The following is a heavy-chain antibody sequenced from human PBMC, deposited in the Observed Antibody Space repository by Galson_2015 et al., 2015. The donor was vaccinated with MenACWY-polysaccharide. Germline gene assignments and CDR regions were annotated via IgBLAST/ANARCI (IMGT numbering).Heavy chain of an antibody. CDR3: ARKFTYGLD. CDR2: IYSGGST. CDR1: GFTVSSNY. D-gene: IGHD3-10*01. J-gene: IGHJ4*02. Sequence: ALRLACAASGFTVSSNYMSWVRQAPGEGLEWVSVIYSGGSTDYADSVKGRFFISRDNSKNTLYLQLNRLRVEDTAVYYCARKFTYGLDWGQGTLVNVSS. V-gene: IGHV3-53*01.